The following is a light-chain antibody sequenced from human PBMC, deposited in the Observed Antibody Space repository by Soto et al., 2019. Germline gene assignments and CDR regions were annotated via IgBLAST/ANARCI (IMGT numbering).Light chain of an antibody. CDR3: QQYGSSPRT. J-gene: IGKJ1*01. CDR1: QSVSSSY. CDR2: GES. Sequence: IVLTHCPGTLSLSPGERATLSWRASQSVSSSYLAWYQQKAGQAPILLIYGESSRATGIPQRFSGSGSGKDFTITISRLEPEDFAVYYCQQYGSSPRTFGQGPKVDIK. V-gene: IGKV3-20*01.